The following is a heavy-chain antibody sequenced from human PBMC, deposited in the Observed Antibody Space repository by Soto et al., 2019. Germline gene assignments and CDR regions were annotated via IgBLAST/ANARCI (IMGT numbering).Heavy chain of an antibody. V-gene: IGHV3-30*18. J-gene: IGHJ5*02. CDR3: AKDLDDSSGYYFAGWWFDP. Sequence: QVQLVESGGGVVQPGRSLRLSCAASGFTFSSYGMHWVRQAPGKGLEWVAVISYDGSNKYYADSVKGRFTISRDNSKNTLYLQMNSLRAEDTAVYYCAKDLDDSSGYYFAGWWFDPWGQGTLVTVSS. CDR2: ISYDGSNK. CDR1: GFTFSSYG. D-gene: IGHD3-22*01.